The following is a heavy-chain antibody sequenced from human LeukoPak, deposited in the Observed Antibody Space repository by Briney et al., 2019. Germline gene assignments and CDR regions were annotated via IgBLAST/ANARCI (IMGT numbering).Heavy chain of an antibody. CDR1: GFTFSNYA. V-gene: IGHV3-30*04. Sequence: GGSLRLPCAASGFTFSNYALHWVRQAPGKGLEWVAVISYDGSNKYYADSVKGRFTISRDNSKNTLYLQVNSLRADDTAVYSCARESGSSYYFDYWGQGTPVTVSS. CDR2: ISYDGSNK. CDR3: ARESGSSYYFDY. D-gene: IGHD1-26*01. J-gene: IGHJ4*02.